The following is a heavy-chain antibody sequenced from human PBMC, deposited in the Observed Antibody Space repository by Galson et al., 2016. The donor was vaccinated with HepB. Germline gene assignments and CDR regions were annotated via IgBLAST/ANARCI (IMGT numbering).Heavy chain of an antibody. CDR3: ARGYYNDSSDYEPDVFDV. CDR1: GFTFSFYS. CDR2: ISSGGDFI. V-gene: IGHV3-21*01. J-gene: IGHJ3*01. Sequence: SLRLSCAASGFTFSFYSMNWVRQAPGKGLEWVSSISSGGDFIHYADSLKGRFAISRDNAEKSLQLQMNSLRAEDTAVYFCARGYYNDSSDYEPDVFDVGGQGTLVTVSS. D-gene: IGHD3-22*01.